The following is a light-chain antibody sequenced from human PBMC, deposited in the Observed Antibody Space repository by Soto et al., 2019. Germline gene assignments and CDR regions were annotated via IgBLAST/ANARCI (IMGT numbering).Light chain of an antibody. CDR1: QSVSSSY. Sequence: EIVLTQSPGTLSLSPGERATLSCRASQSVSSSYLAWYQQKPGQAPRLLIYGASSRATGIPDRFSGSGSGTDFTLTISRLEPEDFAVYYCKQYDSSPKTFGQGTKVETK. CDR2: GAS. J-gene: IGKJ1*01. CDR3: KQYDSSPKT. V-gene: IGKV3-20*01.